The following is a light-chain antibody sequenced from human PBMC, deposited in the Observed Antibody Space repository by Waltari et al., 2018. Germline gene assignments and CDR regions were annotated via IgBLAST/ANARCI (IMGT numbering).Light chain of an antibody. CDR2: KVS. J-gene: IGKJ2*01. V-gene: IGKV2-30*02. Sequence: DVVMTQSPLSLPVTLGQPASISCRSSQSLVHSHRNTYLNLLQQRPGQSPRRLIYKVSNRDSGVPDRFSGSGSGTDFTLKISRVEAEDVGVYYCMQGTHYTFGQGTKLEIK. CDR3: MQGTHYT. CDR1: QSLVHSHRNTY.